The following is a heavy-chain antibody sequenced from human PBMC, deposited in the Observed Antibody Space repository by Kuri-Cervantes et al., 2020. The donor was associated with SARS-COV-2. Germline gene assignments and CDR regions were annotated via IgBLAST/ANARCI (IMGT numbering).Heavy chain of an antibody. J-gene: IGHJ3*02. CDR2: IIPIFGTA. Sequence: SVKVSCKASGGTFSSYAISWVRQAPGQGLEWMGGIIPIFGTANYAQKFQGRVTITADKSTSTAYMELSSLRSEDTAVYYCASAREVVITMELHAFDIWGQGTMVTVSS. D-gene: IGHD3-22*01. CDR1: GGTFSSYA. V-gene: IGHV1-69*06. CDR3: ASAREVVITMELHAFDI.